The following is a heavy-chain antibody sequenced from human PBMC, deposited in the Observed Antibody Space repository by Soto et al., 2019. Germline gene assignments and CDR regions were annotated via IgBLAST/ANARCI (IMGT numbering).Heavy chain of an antibody. CDR1: GFTFSSYG. Sequence: GGSLRLSCAASGFTFSSYGMHWVRQAPGKGLEWVAVISNDGSNKYSADSVKGRFTISRDNSKNTLYLQMNSLRAEDTAVYYCAKPLHTGYCSGATCYFHYYYYGMDVWGQGTTVTVSS. CDR2: ISNDGSNK. D-gene: IGHD2-15*01. CDR3: AKPLHTGYCSGATCYFHYYYYGMDV. J-gene: IGHJ6*02. V-gene: IGHV3-30*18.